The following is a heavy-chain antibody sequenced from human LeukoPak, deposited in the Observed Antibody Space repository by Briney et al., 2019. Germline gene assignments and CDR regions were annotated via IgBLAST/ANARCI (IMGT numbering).Heavy chain of an antibody. CDR1: GFTVSSNY. V-gene: IGHV3-53*01. Sequence: PGGSLRLSCAASGFTVSSNYMSWVRQAPGKGLEWVSVIYSGGSTYYADSVKGRFTISRDNSKNTLYLQMNSLRAEDTAVYYCASDSRRRRRRNYYDSSGYCPTFDYWGQGTLVTVSS. J-gene: IGHJ4*02. D-gene: IGHD3-22*01. CDR2: IYSGGST. CDR3: ASDSRRRRRRNYYDSSGYCPTFDY.